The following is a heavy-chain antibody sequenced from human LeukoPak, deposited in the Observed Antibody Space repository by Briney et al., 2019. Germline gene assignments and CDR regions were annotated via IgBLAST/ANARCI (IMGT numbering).Heavy chain of an antibody. D-gene: IGHD6-13*01. CDR3: TRDSSSWLPRYFDY. Sequence: PGGSLRLSCTASAFTFGDYAMSWLRQAPGKGLEWVGFIRSKAYGGTTEYAASVKGRFTISRDDSNSIANLQINSLKTEYTAVYDGTRDSSSWLPRYFDYWGQGTLVTVSS. J-gene: IGHJ4*02. CDR1: AFTFGDYA. CDR2: IRSKAYGGTT. V-gene: IGHV3-49*03.